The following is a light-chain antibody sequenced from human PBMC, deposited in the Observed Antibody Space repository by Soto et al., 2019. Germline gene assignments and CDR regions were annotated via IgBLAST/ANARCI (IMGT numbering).Light chain of an antibody. CDR1: QSVSSY. J-gene: IGKJ5*01. Sequence: EIIMTQSPATLSLSPGERATLSCTASQSVSSYLAWYQQKPGQAPRLLIYGASTRATGIPDRFSGSGSGTDFTLTISRLEPEDFAVYDCQQYGDSPITFGQGTRLEIK. CDR3: QQYGDSPIT. V-gene: IGKV3-20*01. CDR2: GAS.